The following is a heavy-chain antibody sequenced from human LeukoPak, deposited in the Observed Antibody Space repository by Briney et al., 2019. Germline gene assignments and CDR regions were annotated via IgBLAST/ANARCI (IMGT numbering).Heavy chain of an antibody. CDR3: AKAISVAGQYYFDY. CDR1: GFIFSSYS. Sequence: GGSLRLSCAASGFIFSSYSMNWVRQAPGKGLEWVSAISGSGGSTYYADSVKGRFTISRDNSKNTLYLQMNSLRAEETAVYYCAKAISVAGQYYFDYWGQGTLVTVSS. V-gene: IGHV3-23*01. J-gene: IGHJ4*02. D-gene: IGHD6-19*01. CDR2: ISGSGGST.